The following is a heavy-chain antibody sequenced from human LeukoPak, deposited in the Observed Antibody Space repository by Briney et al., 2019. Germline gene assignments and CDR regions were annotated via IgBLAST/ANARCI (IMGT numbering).Heavy chain of an antibody. Sequence: GGSLRLSCAASGFTFSSYGMHWVRQAPGKGLEWVAFIRYDGSNKYYADSVKGRFTISRGNSKNTLYLQMNSLRAEDTAVYYCAKEGNSSSWYYYYYYYMDVWGKGTTVTVSS. J-gene: IGHJ6*03. CDR2: IRYDGSNK. CDR1: GFTFSSYG. V-gene: IGHV3-30*02. D-gene: IGHD6-13*01. CDR3: AKEGNSSSWYYYYYYYMDV.